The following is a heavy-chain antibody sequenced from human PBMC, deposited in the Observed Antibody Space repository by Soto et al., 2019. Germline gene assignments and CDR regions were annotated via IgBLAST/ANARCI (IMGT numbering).Heavy chain of an antibody. CDR2: IWYDGSNK. J-gene: IGHJ5*02. CDR3: ARDLVAVVVVAALFDP. CDR1: GFTFSSYG. D-gene: IGHD2-15*01. Sequence: GGSLRLSCAASGFTFSSYGMHWVRQAPGKGLEWVAVIWYDGSNKYYADSVKGRFTISRANSKNTLYLQMNSLRAEDTAVYYCARDLVAVVVVAALFDPWGQGTLVTVSS. V-gene: IGHV3-33*01.